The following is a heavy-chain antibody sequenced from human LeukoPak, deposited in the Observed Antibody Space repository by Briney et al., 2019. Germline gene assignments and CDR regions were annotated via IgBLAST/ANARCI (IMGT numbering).Heavy chain of an antibody. D-gene: IGHD3-9*01. CDR1: GFTFSSYA. V-gene: IGHV3-23*01. CDR2: ISGGGGST. CDR3: ATAYFDWFRFVY. Sequence: GPLRLSCAASGFTFSSYAMSWVRQAPGKGLEWVSAISGGGGSTYYADSVKGRFTISRDISKNTLYLQMNSLRAEDTAIYYCATAYFDWFRFVYWGQGTLVTVSS. J-gene: IGHJ4*02.